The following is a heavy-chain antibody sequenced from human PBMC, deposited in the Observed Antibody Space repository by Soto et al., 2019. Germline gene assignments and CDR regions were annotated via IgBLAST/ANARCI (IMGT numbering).Heavy chain of an antibody. CDR3: ARGGSNDWQVAFDI. Sequence: PXETLSLTCVVSGWSFSTYYYSWIRQSPGKGLEWIGEINHNGNNNYSPSLKSRVTMSLDTSKNQFSFKLTSVTAADTAVYYCARGGSNDWQVAFDIWGQGTMVTVSS. V-gene: IGHV4-34*01. D-gene: IGHD3-9*01. CDR2: INHNGNN. J-gene: IGHJ3*02. CDR1: GWSFSTYY.